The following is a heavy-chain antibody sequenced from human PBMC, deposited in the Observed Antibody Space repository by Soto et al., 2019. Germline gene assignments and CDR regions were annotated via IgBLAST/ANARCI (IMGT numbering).Heavy chain of an antibody. Sequence: PGGSLRLSCAASGFTFRSYAMSWVRQAPGKGLEWVSGISGSGGSTYYADSVKGRFTISRDNSKNTLYLQMNSLRAEDTAVYYCAKFQYSSSSGSDYWGQGTLVTVSS. D-gene: IGHD6-6*01. CDR1: GFTFRSYA. V-gene: IGHV3-23*01. J-gene: IGHJ4*02. CDR2: ISGSGGST. CDR3: AKFQYSSSSGSDY.